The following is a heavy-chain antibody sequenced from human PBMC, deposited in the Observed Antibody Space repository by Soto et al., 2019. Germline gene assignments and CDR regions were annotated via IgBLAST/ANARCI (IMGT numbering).Heavy chain of an antibody. D-gene: IGHD3-10*01. CDR3: ARRRITMVRGVITGPHFDY. J-gene: IGHJ4*02. Sequence: PSETLSLTCTVSGGSISSSSYYWGWIRQPPGKGLEWIGSIYYSGSTYYNPSLKSRVTISVDTSKNQFSLKLSSVTAADTAVYYCARRRITMVRGVITGPHFDYRGPGTLVTVSS. CDR2: IYYSGST. CDR1: GGSISSSSYY. V-gene: IGHV4-39*01.